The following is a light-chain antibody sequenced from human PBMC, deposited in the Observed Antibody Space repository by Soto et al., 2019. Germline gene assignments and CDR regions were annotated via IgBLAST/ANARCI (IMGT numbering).Light chain of an antibody. CDR1: QSFISTY. CDR2: DAA. V-gene: IGKV3-20*01. Sequence: ETVLTQSPGTLSLSPGERATLSCRASQSFISTYLAWYQQKPGQAPRLLIFDAASRAPGIPDRFIGSGSGTDFTLTISRLEPEDCPVYFCQQYGTSPCTFGQGTKLEIK. CDR3: QQYGTSPCT. J-gene: IGKJ2*02.